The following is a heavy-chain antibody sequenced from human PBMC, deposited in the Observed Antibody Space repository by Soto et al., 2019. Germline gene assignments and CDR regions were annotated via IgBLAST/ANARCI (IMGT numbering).Heavy chain of an antibody. D-gene: IGHD3-3*01. CDR3: AHQASGYYFPFDH. CDR2: ISGSGDT. Sequence: GGSLRLSCAASGFTFSNHAMNWVRQAPGKGLEWVSVISGSGDTSYADSVKGRITISRDNSKNTLYLQINSLRAEDTAVYYCAHQASGYYFPFDHWGQGTLVTVSS. CDR1: GFTFSNHA. J-gene: IGHJ4*02. V-gene: IGHV3-23*01.